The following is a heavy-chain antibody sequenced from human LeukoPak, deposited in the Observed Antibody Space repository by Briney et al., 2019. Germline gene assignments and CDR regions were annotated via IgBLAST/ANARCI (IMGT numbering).Heavy chain of an antibody. CDR2: INHSGST. Sequence: SETLSLTCAVYGGSFSGYYWSWIGQPPGKGLEWIGEINHSGSTNYNPSLKSRVTISVDTSKNQFSLKLSSVTAADTAVYYCASGWLRLRGYFDYWGQGTLVTVSS. CDR1: GGSFSGYY. CDR3: ASGWLRLRGYFDY. D-gene: IGHD5-12*01. V-gene: IGHV4-34*01. J-gene: IGHJ4*02.